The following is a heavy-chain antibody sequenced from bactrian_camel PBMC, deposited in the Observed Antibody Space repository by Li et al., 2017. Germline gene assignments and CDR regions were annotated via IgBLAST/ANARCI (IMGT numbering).Heavy chain of an antibody. CDR1: GFGFSSYV. J-gene: IGHJ4*01. V-gene: IGHV3S40*01. CDR2: IKGDGAIT. Sequence: VQLVESGGGLVQPGGSLRLSCAASGFGFSSYVMSWVRQLPGAGLEWVSGIKGDGAITYYADSAKGRFTISQDNAKNLLYLQMNSLKPEDTAMYYCAASWDWRCRDYPRDFEYKLWGQGTQVTVS. D-gene: IGHD1*01. CDR3: AASWDWRCRDYPRDFEYKL.